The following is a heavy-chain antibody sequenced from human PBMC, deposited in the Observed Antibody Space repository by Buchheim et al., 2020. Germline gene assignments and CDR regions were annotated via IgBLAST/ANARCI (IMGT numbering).Heavy chain of an antibody. CDR3: ARDSTGFWSGYLYFDL. CDR2: IYTSGST. J-gene: IGHJ2*01. D-gene: IGHD3-3*01. CDR1: GGSISSGSYY. Sequence: QVQLQESGPGLVKPSQTLSLTCTVSGGSISSGSYYWSWIRQPAGKGLEWIGRIYTSGSTNYNPSLKSRVPISVDTSKNQFPLKLSSVTAADTAVYYCARDSTGFWSGYLYFDLWGRGTL. V-gene: IGHV4-61*02.